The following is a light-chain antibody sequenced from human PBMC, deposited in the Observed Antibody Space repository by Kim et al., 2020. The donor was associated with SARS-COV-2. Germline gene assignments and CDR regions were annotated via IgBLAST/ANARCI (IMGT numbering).Light chain of an antibody. CDR1: SGSVSSRSF. J-gene: IGLJ3*02. CDR3: VVYVGGGISV. V-gene: IGLV8-61*01. Sequence: TVTLSAGLRSGSVSSRSFPSWYPQTPGRAPRTLIYTTNTRSSGVPDRFSGSILGNKAALTITGAQSDDESDYYCVVYVGGGISVFGGGTQLTVL. CDR2: TTN.